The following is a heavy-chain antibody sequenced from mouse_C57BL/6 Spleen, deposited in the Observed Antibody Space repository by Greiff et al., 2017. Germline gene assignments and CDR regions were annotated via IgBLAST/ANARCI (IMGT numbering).Heavy chain of an antibody. CDR2: IVPNSGGT. CDR1: GYTFTSYW. CDR3: ARENELPSFDY. D-gene: IGHD5-5*01. Sequence: QVQLQQPGAELVKPGASVKLSCKASGYTFTSYWMHWVKQRPGRGLEWIGRIVPNSGGTKYNEKFKSKATLTVDKPSSTAYMQLSSLTSEDSAVYYCARENELPSFDYWGQGTTLTVSS. J-gene: IGHJ2*01. V-gene: IGHV1-72*01.